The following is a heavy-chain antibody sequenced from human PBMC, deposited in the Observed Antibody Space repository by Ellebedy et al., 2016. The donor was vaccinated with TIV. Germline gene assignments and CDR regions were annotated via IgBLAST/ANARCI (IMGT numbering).Heavy chain of an antibody. CDR1: GYSFTSYW. CDR3: ARRPSYEDDAFDI. CDR2: IYPGDSDT. V-gene: IGHV5-51*01. D-gene: IGHD5-12*01. Sequence: GESLKISCKGSGYSFTSYWIGWVRQMPGKGLEWMGIIYPGDSDTRYNPSFQGQVTIPADKSISTAYLQWSSLKASDTAMYYCARRPSYEDDAFDIWGQGTMVTVSS. J-gene: IGHJ3*02.